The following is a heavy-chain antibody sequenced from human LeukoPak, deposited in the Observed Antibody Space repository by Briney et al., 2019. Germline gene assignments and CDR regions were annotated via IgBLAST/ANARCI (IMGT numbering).Heavy chain of an antibody. CDR2: IYFTGST. J-gene: IGHJ3*02. CDR1: GGSISTYY. D-gene: IGHD6-13*01. CDR3: ARHCASGTCAFDI. V-gene: IGHV4-59*08. Sequence: SSETLSLTCTVSGGSISTYYWGWIRQPPGRGLEWIGYIYFTGSTNYNPSLQSRVAISVDTSKNQFSLKLTSVTAADTAVYYCARHCASGTCAFDIWGQGTMVTVSS.